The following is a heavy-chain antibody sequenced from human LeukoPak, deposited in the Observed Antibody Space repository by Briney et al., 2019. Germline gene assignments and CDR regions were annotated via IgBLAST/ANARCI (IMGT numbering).Heavy chain of an antibody. J-gene: IGHJ4*02. CDR1: GFTFGTYA. CDR3: AKRTGSSWYRGNYFDY. V-gene: IGHV3-23*01. Sequence: GGSLRLSCAASGFTFGTYAMSWVRQAPGKGLAWVSGISGSGGSTYYADSVKGRFTISRDNSKNTLYLRMNSLRAEDTAVYYCAKRTGSSWYRGNYFDYWGQGTLVTVSS. CDR2: ISGSGGST. D-gene: IGHD6-13*01.